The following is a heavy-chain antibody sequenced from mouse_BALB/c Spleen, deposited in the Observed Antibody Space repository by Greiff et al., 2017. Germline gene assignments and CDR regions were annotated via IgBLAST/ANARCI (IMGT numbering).Heavy chain of an antibody. Sequence: VQLQQPGAELVMPGASVKMSCKASGYTFTDYWMHWVKQRPGQGLEWIGAIDTSDSYTSYNQKFKGKATLTVDESSSTAYMQLSSLTSEDSAVYYCARNGSLAYWGQGTLVTVSA. CDR3: ARNGSLAY. J-gene: IGHJ3*01. D-gene: IGHD1-1*01. V-gene: IGHV1-69*01. CDR2: IDTSDSYT. CDR1: GYTFTDYW.